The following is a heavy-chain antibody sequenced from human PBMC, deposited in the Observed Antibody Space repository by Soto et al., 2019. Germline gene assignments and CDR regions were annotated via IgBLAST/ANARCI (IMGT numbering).Heavy chain of an antibody. J-gene: IGHJ5*02. Sequence: SETLSLTCAVYGGSFSGYYWSWIRQPPGKGLEWIGEINHSGSTNYNPSLKSLVTISVDTSKNKFSLKLRSVTAADTAVYYCARGRASYDFWSGYYTCIFWFDPWGQGTLVTVSS. V-gene: IGHV4-34*01. CDR3: ARGRASYDFWSGYYTCIFWFDP. D-gene: IGHD3-3*01. CDR1: GGSFSGYY. CDR2: INHSGST.